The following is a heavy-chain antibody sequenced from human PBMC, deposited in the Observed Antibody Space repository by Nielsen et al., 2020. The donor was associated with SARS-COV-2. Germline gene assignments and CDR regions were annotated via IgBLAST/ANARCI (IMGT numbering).Heavy chain of an antibody. J-gene: IGHJ4*02. CDR2: ISTRSSYI. D-gene: IGHD1-26*01. CDR1: GFTFSSYE. Sequence: GGSLRLSCVASGFTFSSYEMNWVRQAPGKGLEWVATISTRSSYISYADSVKGRFTISRDNTRNSLFLEMHSLRADDTAVYYCAREWDWAWAYWGQGALVTVSS. CDR3: AREWDWAWAY. V-gene: IGHV3-21*01.